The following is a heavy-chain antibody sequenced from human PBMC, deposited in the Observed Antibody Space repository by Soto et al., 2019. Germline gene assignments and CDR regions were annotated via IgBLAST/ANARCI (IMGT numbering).Heavy chain of an antibody. CDR3: AKDRATMVRGYYYGMDV. Sequence: GGSLRLSCAASGFTFSSYGMHWVRQAPGKGLEWVAVISYDGSNKYYADSVKGRFTISRDNSKNTLYPQMNSLRAEDTAVYYCAKDRATMVRGYYYGMDVWGQGTTVTVSS. J-gene: IGHJ6*02. CDR2: ISYDGSNK. CDR1: GFTFSSYG. V-gene: IGHV3-30*18. D-gene: IGHD3-10*01.